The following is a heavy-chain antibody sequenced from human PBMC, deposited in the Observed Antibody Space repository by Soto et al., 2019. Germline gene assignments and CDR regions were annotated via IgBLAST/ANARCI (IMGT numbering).Heavy chain of an antibody. Sequence: GASVKVSCKASGYSFTNYAIYWVRQAPGQRLEWMGRIDAGTGNTKYSQQFQGGVTIIRDTSASTAYMELSSLTSEDTAVYYCARGASSSWTSLDYWGQGTPVTVSS. J-gene: IGHJ4*02. CDR1: GYSFTNYA. CDR2: IDAGTGNT. V-gene: IGHV1-3*01. CDR3: ARGASSSWTSLDY. D-gene: IGHD6-13*01.